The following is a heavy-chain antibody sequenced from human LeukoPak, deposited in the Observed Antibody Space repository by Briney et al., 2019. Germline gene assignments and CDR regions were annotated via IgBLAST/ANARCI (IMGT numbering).Heavy chain of an antibody. CDR1: GGSFSGYY. J-gene: IGHJ4*02. CDR3: ARGGLTRGIFGVVRSRYYFDY. Sequence: SETLSLTCAVYGGSFSGYYWSWIRQPPGKGLEWIGEINHSGSTNYNPSLKSRVTISVDTSKNQFSLKLSSVTAADTAVYYCARGGLTRGIFGVVRSRYYFDYWGQGTLVTVSS. D-gene: IGHD3-3*01. V-gene: IGHV4-34*01. CDR2: INHSGST.